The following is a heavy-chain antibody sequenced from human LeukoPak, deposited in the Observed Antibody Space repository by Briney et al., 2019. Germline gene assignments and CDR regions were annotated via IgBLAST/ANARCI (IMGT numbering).Heavy chain of an antibody. CDR3: ARVYSGYDYFDY. J-gene: IGHJ4*02. V-gene: IGHV4-59*06. CDR1: GGSISSYY. CDR2: IYYSGST. Sequence: SETLSLTCTVSGGSISSYYWSWIRQHPGKGLEWIGYIYYSGSTYYNPSLKSRVTISVDTSKNQFSLKLSSVTAADTAVYYCARVYSGYDYFDYWGQGTLVTVPS. D-gene: IGHD5-12*01.